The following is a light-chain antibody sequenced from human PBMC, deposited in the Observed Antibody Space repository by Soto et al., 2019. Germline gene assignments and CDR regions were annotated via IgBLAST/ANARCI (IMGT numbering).Light chain of an antibody. J-gene: IGKJ5*01. V-gene: IGKV3-20*01. Sequence: EIVLTQSPGTLSLYPGERATLSCRASQSVSSSYLAWYQQKPGQAPRLLIYGASSRATGIPDRFSGSGSGTDFTLTINRLEPEDFAVYYCQQYGSAITFGQGHDWRL. CDR3: QQYGSAIT. CDR1: QSVSSSY. CDR2: GAS.